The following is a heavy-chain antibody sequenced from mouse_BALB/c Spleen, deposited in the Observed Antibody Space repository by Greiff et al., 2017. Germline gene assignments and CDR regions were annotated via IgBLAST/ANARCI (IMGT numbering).Heavy chain of an antibody. CDR1: GYSFTSYY. D-gene: IGHD2-1*01. CDR3: GGYGISWFAY. Sequence: QVHVKQSGPELVKPGASVKISCKASGYSFTSYYIHWVKQRPGQGLEWIGWIFPGSGNTKYNEKFKGKATLTADTSSSTAYMQLSSLTSEDSAVYFCGGYGISWFAYWGQGTLVTVSA. CDR2: IFPGSGNT. J-gene: IGHJ3*01. V-gene: IGHV1-66*01.